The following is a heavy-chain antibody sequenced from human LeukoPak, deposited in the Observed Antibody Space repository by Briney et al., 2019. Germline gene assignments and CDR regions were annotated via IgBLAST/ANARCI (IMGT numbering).Heavy chain of an antibody. J-gene: IGHJ6*02. V-gene: IGHV4-59*01. CDR3: AREDPQTTVPEGMDV. CDR2: IYYSVTT. Sequence: SETLSLTCTVSGGSISHYYWSWIRQSPGKGLVWIGYIYYSVTTNYNPSLKSRVTISVDTSRNQFSLQLRSVTAADTAVYYCAREDPQTTVPEGMDVWGQGTTVIVSS. CDR1: GGSISHYY. D-gene: IGHD4-17*01.